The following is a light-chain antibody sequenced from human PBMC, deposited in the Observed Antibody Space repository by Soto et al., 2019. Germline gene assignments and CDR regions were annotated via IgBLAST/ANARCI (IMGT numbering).Light chain of an antibody. CDR3: SSYTSGFYV. Sequence: QSALTQPASVSGSPGQSITISCTGTSSYVGGYNYVSWYQQHPGKAPKLMIYDVSDRPSGVSNRFSGSKSGNTASLTISGLQAEDEADYYCSSYTSGFYVFGTGNKVTVL. J-gene: IGLJ1*01. CDR2: DVS. CDR1: SSYVGGYNY. V-gene: IGLV2-14*01.